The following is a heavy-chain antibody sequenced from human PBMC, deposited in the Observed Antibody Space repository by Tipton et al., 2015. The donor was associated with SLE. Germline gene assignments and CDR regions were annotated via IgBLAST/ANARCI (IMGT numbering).Heavy chain of an antibody. CDR2: TSFDGTNS. CDR3: ARGGRPWNYLYYFEC. CDR1: GFTFSRFA. J-gene: IGHJ4*01. V-gene: IGHV3-30*04. D-gene: IGHD1-7*01. Sequence: RSLRLSCAASGFTFSRFAMHWVRQAPGKLLEWVAVTSFDGTNSYYAASVKGRFTISRDNSQNTLSLQMNSLRTEDTAVYYCARGGRPWNYLYYFECWGRGSLVTVSS.